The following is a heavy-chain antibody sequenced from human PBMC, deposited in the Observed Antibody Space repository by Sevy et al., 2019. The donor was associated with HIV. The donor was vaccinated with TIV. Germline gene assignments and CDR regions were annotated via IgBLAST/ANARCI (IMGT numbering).Heavy chain of an antibody. J-gene: IGHJ4*02. CDR3: ARDLYGSGHFDY. CDR1: GFTFSSYW. V-gene: IGHV3-7*01. Sequence: GGSLRLSCVAFGFTFSSYWMSWVRQAPGKGLEWVANIKQDGSEKYYVDSVKGRFTISSDNAKNSQYLQMNSLRAEDTAMYYCARDLYGSGHFDYWGQGTLVTVSS. CDR2: IKQDGSEK. D-gene: IGHD3-10*01.